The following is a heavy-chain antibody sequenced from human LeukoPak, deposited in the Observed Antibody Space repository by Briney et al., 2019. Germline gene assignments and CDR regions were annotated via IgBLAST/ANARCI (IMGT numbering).Heavy chain of an antibody. CDR3: ARDKLLEDVDTAMVD. CDR1: GGTFSSYA. V-gene: IGHV1-69*05. J-gene: IGHJ4*02. Sequence: SVKVSCKASGGTFSSYAINWVRQAPGQRLEWMGRIIPIFGTANYAQKFQGRVTITTDESTSTAYMELSSLRSEDTAVYYCARDKLLEDVDTAMVDWGQGTLVTVSS. CDR2: IIPIFGTA. D-gene: IGHD5-18*01.